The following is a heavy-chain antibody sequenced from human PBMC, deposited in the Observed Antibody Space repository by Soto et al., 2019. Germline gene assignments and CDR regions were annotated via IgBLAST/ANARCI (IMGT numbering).Heavy chain of an antibody. J-gene: IGHJ1*01. Sequence: ASVKVSCKASGYTFTSYAMHWVRQAPGQRLEWMGWINAGNGNTKYSQKFQGRVTITRDTSASTAYMELSSLRSEDTAVYYCARDLGGWPDYYDSSGYLRWGQG. CDR1: GYTFTSYA. V-gene: IGHV1-3*01. CDR2: INAGNGNT. CDR3: ARDLGGWPDYYDSSGYLR. D-gene: IGHD3-22*01.